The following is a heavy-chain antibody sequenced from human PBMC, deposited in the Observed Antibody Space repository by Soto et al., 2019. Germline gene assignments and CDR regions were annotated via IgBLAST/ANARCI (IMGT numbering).Heavy chain of an antibody. CDR1: GFTFNTYS. J-gene: IGHJ4*02. CDR3: ARAGGTTVTGLWHFDS. Sequence: QVQLEESGGGVVQPGRSLRLSCEASGFTFNTYSMHWVRQPPGKGLEWLAAIWYDGTQKYSADSVKGRFIISRDNSKKTLYLEMNSVRAEDTAVYYCARAGGTTVTGLWHFDSWGQGTLVTVSS. CDR2: IWYDGTQK. V-gene: IGHV3-33*01. D-gene: IGHD4-17*01.